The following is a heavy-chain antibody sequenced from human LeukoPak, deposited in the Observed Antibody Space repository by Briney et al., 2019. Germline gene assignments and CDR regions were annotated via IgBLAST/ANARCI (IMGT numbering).Heavy chain of an antibody. J-gene: IGHJ6*04. CDR2: IRYDGSNK. V-gene: IGHV3-30*02. CDR3: AKGSIAAAGTGGDV. Sequence: GGSLRLSCAASGFTFSSYSMNWVRQAPGKGLEWVAFIRYDGSNKYYADSVKGRFTISRDNSKNTLYLQMNSLRAEDTAVYYCAKGSIAAAGTGGDVWGKGTTVTVSS. D-gene: IGHD6-13*01. CDR1: GFTFSSYS.